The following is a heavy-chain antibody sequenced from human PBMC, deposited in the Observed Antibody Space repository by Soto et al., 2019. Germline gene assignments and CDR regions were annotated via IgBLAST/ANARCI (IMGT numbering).Heavy chain of an antibody. D-gene: IGHD3-22*01. CDR1: GGSISSGDYY. J-gene: IGHJ4*02. V-gene: IGHV4-30-4*01. CDR2: MYYSGST. Sequence: SETLSLTCTVSGGSISSGDYYWSWIRQPPGKGLEWIGYMYYSGSTYYNPSLKSRVTISVDTSKNQFSLKLSSVTAADTAVYYCARGHYDSSGYYPSLYFDYWGQGTLVTVSS. CDR3: ARGHYDSSGYYPSLYFDY.